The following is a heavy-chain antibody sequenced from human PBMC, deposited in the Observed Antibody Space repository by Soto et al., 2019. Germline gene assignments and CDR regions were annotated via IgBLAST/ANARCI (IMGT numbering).Heavy chain of an antibody. CDR3: ARDLGDDYGGSNWFDP. CDR2: IYYSGST. Sequence: PSETLSLTCTVSGGSISSGDYYWSWIRQPPGKGLEWIGYIYYSGSTYYNPSLKSRVTISVDTSKNQFSLKLSSVTAADTAVYYCARDLGDDYGGSNWFDPCGQGTLLTVSS. D-gene: IGHD4-17*01. J-gene: IGHJ5*02. V-gene: IGHV4-30-4*01. CDR1: GGSISSGDYY.